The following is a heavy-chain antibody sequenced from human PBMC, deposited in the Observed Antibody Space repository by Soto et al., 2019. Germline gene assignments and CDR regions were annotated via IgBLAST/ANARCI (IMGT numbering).Heavy chain of an antibody. CDR1: GVPISGYY. J-gene: IGHJ4*02. Sequence: SETLSLTCAVYGVPISGYYWSWIRQPPGKGLEWIGEINHSGSTNYNPSLKSRVTISVDTSKNQFSLKLSSVTAADTAVYYCARGHDSSGYYFDYWGQGTLVTVSS. CDR2: INHSGST. CDR3: ARGHDSSGYYFDY. D-gene: IGHD3-22*01. V-gene: IGHV4-34*01.